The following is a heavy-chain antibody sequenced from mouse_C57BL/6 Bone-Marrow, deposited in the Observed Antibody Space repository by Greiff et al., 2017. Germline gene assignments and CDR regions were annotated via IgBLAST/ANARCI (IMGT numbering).Heavy chain of an antibody. J-gene: IGHJ3*01. Sequence: EVQLQQSGPVLVKPGASVKMSCKASGYTFTDYYMNWVKQSHGKSLEWIGVINPYNGGTSYNQKFKGKATLTVDKSSSTAYMELNSLTSEDSAVYYCARNPDGYYPAWFAYWGQGTLVTVSA. CDR1: GYTFTDYY. CDR2: INPYNGGT. CDR3: ARNPDGYYPAWFAY. V-gene: IGHV1-19*01. D-gene: IGHD2-3*01.